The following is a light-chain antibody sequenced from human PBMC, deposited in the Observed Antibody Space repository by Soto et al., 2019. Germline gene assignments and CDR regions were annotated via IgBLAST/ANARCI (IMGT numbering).Light chain of an antibody. J-gene: IGLJ1*01. CDR3: SSYAGITPYV. CDR2: EVS. V-gene: IGLV2-14*01. CDR1: SSDVGGYNY. Sequence: SALTQPASVSGSPGQSIAISCTGTSSDVGGYNYVSWYQQHPGKAPKLMIYEVSNRPSGVSNRFSGSKSGNTASLTVSGLQAEDEADYYCSSYAGITPYVFGTGTKVTVL.